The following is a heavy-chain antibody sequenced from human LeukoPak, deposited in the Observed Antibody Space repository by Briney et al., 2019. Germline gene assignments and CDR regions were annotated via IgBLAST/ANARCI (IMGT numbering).Heavy chain of an antibody. D-gene: IGHD3-3*01. CDR3: ARNVVDYDFWSGRDY. CDR1: GFTFSSYW. V-gene: IGHV3-74*01. CDR2: INGDGSST. Sequence: GGSLRLSCAASGFTFSSYWMHWVRQAPGKGLVWVSRINGDGSSTTYVDSVMGRFTISRDNAKNTLYLQMNSVRAEDTAVYYCARNVVDYDFWSGRDYWGQGTLVTVSS. J-gene: IGHJ4*02.